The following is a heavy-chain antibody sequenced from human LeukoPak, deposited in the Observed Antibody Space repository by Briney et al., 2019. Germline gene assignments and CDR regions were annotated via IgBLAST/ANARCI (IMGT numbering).Heavy chain of an antibody. CDR3: ARGTYYYDSSGYYKPHPKFDY. CDR2: TSYRSKWYT. D-gene: IGHD3-22*01. CDR1: GDSVSGNSVA. V-gene: IGHV6-1*01. J-gene: IGHJ4*02. Sequence: SQTLSLTCAISGDSVSGNSVAWNWIRQSPSRGLEWLGRTSYRSKWYTDYAVSVKGRITINPDTSKNQFSLQLTSVTPEDTAVYYCARGTYYYDSSGYYKPHPKFDYWGQGTLVTVSS.